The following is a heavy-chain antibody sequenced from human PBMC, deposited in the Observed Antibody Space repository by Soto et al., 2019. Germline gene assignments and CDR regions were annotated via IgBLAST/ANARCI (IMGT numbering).Heavy chain of an antibody. J-gene: IGHJ6*02. CDR1: GGSISSGGYY. V-gene: IGHV4-31*03. Sequence: QVQLQESGPGLVKPSQTLSLTCTVSGGSISSGGYYWSWSRQHPGKGLELSGYIYYSGSTYYNPSLHSRVTISVDTSKNQLSLKLSSVTAADTAVYYCARDQSEDGVVIAHYYGMDVWGQGTTVTVSS. CDR2: IYYSGST. CDR3: ARDQSEDGVVIAHYYGMDV. D-gene: IGHD3-3*01.